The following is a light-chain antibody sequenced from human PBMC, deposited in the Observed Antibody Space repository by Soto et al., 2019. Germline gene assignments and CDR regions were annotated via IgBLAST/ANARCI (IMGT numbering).Light chain of an antibody. CDR2: STN. J-gene: IGLJ3*02. CDR3: MLYMGSVFWV. V-gene: IGLV8-61*01. Sequence: QAVVTQEPSFSVSPGGTVTLTCGLTSGSVSASYYPSWYQQTPGQAPRTLIYSTNTRSSGVPDRFSGSILGNKAALTITGAQADDESDYYCMLYMGSVFWVFGGGTKVTVL. CDR1: SGSVSASYY.